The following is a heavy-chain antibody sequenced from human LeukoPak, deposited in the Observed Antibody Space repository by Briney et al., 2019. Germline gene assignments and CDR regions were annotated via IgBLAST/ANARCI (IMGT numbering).Heavy chain of an antibody. D-gene: IGHD2-2*01. CDR2: ISYDGSNK. CDR1: GFTFSNFG. V-gene: IGHV3-30*03. J-gene: IGHJ4*02. Sequence: GGSLRLSCAASGFTFSNFGMHWVRLAPGKGLEWVAVISYDGSNKYYADSVKGRFTISRDNSKNTLYLQMNSLRAEDTAVYYCARYCSSTSCCARGGDYWGQGTLVTVSS. CDR3: ARYCSSTSCCARGGDY.